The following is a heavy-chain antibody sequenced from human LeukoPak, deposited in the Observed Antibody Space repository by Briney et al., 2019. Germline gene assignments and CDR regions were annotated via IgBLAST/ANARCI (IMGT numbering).Heavy chain of an antibody. Sequence: PGGSLRLYCAAPGFTFSSYAMSWVRQAPGKGLEWVSGISDSGGKTDSADSVKGRFTISRDNSKGKVYLQMYSPRAEDTAVYYCVARAGGFRHFDYWGQGTLVTVSS. CDR3: VARAGGFRHFDY. D-gene: IGHD3-10*01. CDR2: ISDSGGKT. CDR1: GFTFSSYA. V-gene: IGHV3-23*01. J-gene: IGHJ4*02.